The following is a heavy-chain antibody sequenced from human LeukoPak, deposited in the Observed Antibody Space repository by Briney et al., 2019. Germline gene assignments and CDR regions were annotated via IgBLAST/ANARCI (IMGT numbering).Heavy chain of an antibody. CDR1: GGSISSSGYY. CDR2: IYYSGST. J-gene: IGHJ2*01. CDR3: ARGGANYYGSGSYWGFDL. D-gene: IGHD3-10*01. V-gene: IGHV4-39*01. Sequence: PSETLSLACTVSGGSISSSGYYWGWIRQPPGKGLEWIGSIYYSGSTYYNPSLKSRVIISVDTSKNQFSLKLSSVTAADTAVYYCARGGANYYGSGSYWGFDLWGRGTLVTVSS.